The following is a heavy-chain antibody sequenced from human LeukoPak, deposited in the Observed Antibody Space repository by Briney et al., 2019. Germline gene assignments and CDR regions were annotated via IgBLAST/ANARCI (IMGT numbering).Heavy chain of an antibody. CDR2: IKESGDIT. CDR1: GFTFSSYS. D-gene: IGHD2-15*01. CDR3: AKYCSGATCSGY. Sequence: GASLRLSCAASGFTFSSYSMRWVRQAPGKGPEWVSGIKESGDITYYADSVKGRFTISRDNSKNTLYLQMNSLRAEDTAKYYCAKYCSGATCSGYWGQGTLVTVSS. V-gene: IGHV3-23*01. J-gene: IGHJ4*02.